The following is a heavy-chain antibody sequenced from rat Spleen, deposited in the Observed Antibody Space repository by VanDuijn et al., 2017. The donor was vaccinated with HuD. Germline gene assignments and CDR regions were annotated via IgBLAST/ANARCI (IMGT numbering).Heavy chain of an antibody. J-gene: IGHJ3*01. V-gene: IGHV2-41*01. CDR1: GFSLTSSH. Sequence: QVQLKESGPGLVKPSETLSLTCTVSGFSLTSSHVSWVRQPPGKGLEWMGVIWNTGGTRYNSGLKSRLSISKDTSKNQVFLKMNSLQTEDTATYYCARESPGEGSLAYWGQGTLVTVSS. D-gene: IGHD1-11*01. CDR2: IWNTGGT. CDR3: ARESPGEGSLAY.